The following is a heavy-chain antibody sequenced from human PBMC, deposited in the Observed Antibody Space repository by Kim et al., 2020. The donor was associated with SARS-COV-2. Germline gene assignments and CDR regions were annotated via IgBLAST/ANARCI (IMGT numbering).Heavy chain of an antibody. CDR1: GFTFSGSA. Sequence: GGSLRLSCAASGFTFSGSAMHWVRQASGKGLEWVGRIRSKANSYATAYAASVKGRFTISRDDSKNTAYLQMNSLKTEDTAVYYCTRGGYYGSGSYYKPLVYYYYGMDVWGQGTTVTVSS. CDR3: TRGGYYGSGSYYKPLVYYYYGMDV. V-gene: IGHV3-73*01. CDR2: IRSKANSYAT. J-gene: IGHJ6*02. D-gene: IGHD3-10*01.